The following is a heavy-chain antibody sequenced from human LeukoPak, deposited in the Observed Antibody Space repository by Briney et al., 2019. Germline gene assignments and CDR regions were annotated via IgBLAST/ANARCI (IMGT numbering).Heavy chain of an antibody. D-gene: IGHD5-18*01. CDR3: ARFRGYSYGLDY. CDR1: GFTFSSYW. CDR2: IKLDGGEK. J-gene: IGHJ4*02. V-gene: IGHV3-7*03. Sequence: GGSLRLSCAASGFTFSSYWMSWVRQAPGKGLEWVANIKLDGGEKYYVDSVKGRFTISRDNAKSSLYLQMNSLRTEDTAVYYCARFRGYSYGLDYWGQGTLVTVSS.